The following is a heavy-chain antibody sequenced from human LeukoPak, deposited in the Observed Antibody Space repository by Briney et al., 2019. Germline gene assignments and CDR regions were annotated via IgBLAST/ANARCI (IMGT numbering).Heavy chain of an antibody. CDR1: GGTFISYA. CDR2: IIPIFGTA. V-gene: IGHV1-69*13. Sequence: ASVKVSCKASGGTFISYAISWVRQAPGQGLEWMGGIIPIFGTANYAQKFQGRVTITADESTSIAYMELSSLRSEDTAVYYCARRGYSSGWYGAFDIWGQGTMVTVSS. CDR3: ARRGYSSGWYGAFDI. D-gene: IGHD6-19*01. J-gene: IGHJ3*02.